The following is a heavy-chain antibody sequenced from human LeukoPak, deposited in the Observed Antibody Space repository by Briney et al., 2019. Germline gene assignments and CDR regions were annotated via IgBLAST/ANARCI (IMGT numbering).Heavy chain of an antibody. V-gene: IGHV3-48*03. CDR3: ARDSLPMAVTGPFDH. CDR2: ISSSGTTI. J-gene: IGHJ4*02. D-gene: IGHD6-19*01. CDR1: GFTFSSYE. Sequence: GGSLRLSCAASGFTFSSYEMNWVRQAPGKGLEWLSYISSSGTTIKYADSVKGRFTISRDNAKNSLYLQVNSLRAEDTAVYYCARDSLPMAVTGPFDHWGQGALVTVSS.